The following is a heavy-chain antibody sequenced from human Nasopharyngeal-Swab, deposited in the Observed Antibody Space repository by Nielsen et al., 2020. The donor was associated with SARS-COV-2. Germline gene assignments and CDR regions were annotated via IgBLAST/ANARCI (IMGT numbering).Heavy chain of an antibody. D-gene: IGHD2/OR15-2a*01. V-gene: IGHV3-30*18. CDR3: AKDYFWAPNDY. CDR2: ISYDGSNK. J-gene: IGHJ4*02. CDR1: GFTFSSYG. Sequence: GGSLRLSCAASGFTFSSYGMHWVRQAPGKGLEWVAVISYDGSNKYSADSVKGRFTISRDNSKNTLYLQMNSLRAEDTAVYFCAKDYFWAPNDYWGQGTLVTVSS.